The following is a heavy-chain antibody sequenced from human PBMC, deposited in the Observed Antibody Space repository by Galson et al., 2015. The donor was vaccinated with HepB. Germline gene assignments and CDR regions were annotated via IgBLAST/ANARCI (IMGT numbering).Heavy chain of an antibody. J-gene: IGHJ6*02. CDR1: GGTFSSYA. Sequence: VKVSCKASGGTFSSYAISWVRQAPGQGLEWMGRVIPILGIANYAQKFQGRVTITADKSTSTAYMELSSLRSEDTAVYYCARDREMATTFYYYYGMDVWGQGTTVTVSS. D-gene: IGHD5-24*01. CDR3: ARDREMATTFYYYYGMDV. V-gene: IGHV1-69*04. CDR2: VIPILGIA.